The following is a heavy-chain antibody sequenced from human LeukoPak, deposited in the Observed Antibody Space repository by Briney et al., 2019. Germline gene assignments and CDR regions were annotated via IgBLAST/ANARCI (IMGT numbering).Heavy chain of an antibody. CDR3: ARALTIFGVAILGY. J-gene: IGHJ4*02. V-gene: IGHV1-18*01. CDR1: GYTFTSYG. Sequence: ASVKVSCKASGYTFTSYGISWVRQAPGQGLEWMGWISAYNGNTNYAQKLQGRVTMTTDTSTSTAYMELRSLRSDDTAVYYCARALTIFGVAILGYWGQGTLVTVSS. CDR2: ISAYNGNT. D-gene: IGHD3-3*01.